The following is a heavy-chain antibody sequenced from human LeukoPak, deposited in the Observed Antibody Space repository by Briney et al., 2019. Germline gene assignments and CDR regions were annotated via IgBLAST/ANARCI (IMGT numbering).Heavy chain of an antibody. CDR3: ARSNQADDY. D-gene: IGHD4-11*01. J-gene: IGHJ4*02. CDR2: INPGGSST. V-gene: IGHV3-74*01. CDR1: GFAFSSYW. Sequence: GGSLRLSCAASGFAFSSYWMHWVRQVPGKGLVWVSRINPGGSSTAYADSVKGRFAISRDSAKNTLYLQMNSLRAEDTAVYYCARSNQADDYWGQGTLVTVSS.